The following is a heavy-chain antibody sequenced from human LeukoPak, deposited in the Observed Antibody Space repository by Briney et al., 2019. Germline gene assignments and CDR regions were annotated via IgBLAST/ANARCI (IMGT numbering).Heavy chain of an antibody. Sequence: GRSLRLSCAASGFTFSSYSMNWVRQAPGKGLEWVSSISSSSSYIYYADSVKGRFTISRDNAKNSLYLQMNSLRAEDTAVYYCARGQDYYDSSGYYRARYYFDYWGQGTLVTVSS. V-gene: IGHV3-21*01. CDR1: GFTFSSYS. D-gene: IGHD3-22*01. J-gene: IGHJ4*02. CDR2: ISSSSSYI. CDR3: ARGQDYYDSSGYYRARYYFDY.